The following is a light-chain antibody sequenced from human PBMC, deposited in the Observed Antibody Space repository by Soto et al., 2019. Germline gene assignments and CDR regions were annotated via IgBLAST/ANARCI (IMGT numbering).Light chain of an antibody. J-gene: IGKJ1*01. V-gene: IGKV1-5*01. CDR2: DAS. CDR1: QSISSW. Sequence: DIQMTQSPSTLSASVGDRVTITCRASQSISSWLAWYQQKPGKAPNLLIFDASTLESGVPSRFSGSGSGTEFTLTISSLQPDDFATYYCQQYNSYPWTFGQGTKVGIK. CDR3: QQYNSYPWT.